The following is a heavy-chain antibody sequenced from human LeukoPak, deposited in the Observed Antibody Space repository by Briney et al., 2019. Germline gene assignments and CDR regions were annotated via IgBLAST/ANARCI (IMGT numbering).Heavy chain of an antibody. CDR1: GGSISGYY. D-gene: IGHD6-6*01. CDR3: ARCIAARPGASTDYYYYMDV. Sequence: SETLSLTCTVSGGSISGYYWSWLRQPPGEGLEWIGYVYYSGSTTYNPSLKSPVTISVDTSKNQFSLKLSSVTATDTAVYYCARCIAARPGASTDYYYYMDVWGKGTTVTVSS. V-gene: IGHV4-59*08. J-gene: IGHJ6*03. CDR2: VYYSGST.